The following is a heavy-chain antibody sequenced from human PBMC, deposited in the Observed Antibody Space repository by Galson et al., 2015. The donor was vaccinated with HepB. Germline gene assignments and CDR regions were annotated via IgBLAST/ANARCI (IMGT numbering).Heavy chain of an antibody. CDR3: ARAILSLRIAVAGPVYGMDV. Sequence: SLRLSCAASGFTVSSNYMSWVRQAPGKGLEWGSVIYSGGSTYYADSVKGRFTISRDNSKNTLYLQMNSLRAEDTAVYYCARAILSLRIAVAGPVYGMDVWGQGTTVTVSS. CDR1: GFTVSSNY. CDR2: IYSGGST. J-gene: IGHJ6*02. D-gene: IGHD6-19*01. V-gene: IGHV3-66*01.